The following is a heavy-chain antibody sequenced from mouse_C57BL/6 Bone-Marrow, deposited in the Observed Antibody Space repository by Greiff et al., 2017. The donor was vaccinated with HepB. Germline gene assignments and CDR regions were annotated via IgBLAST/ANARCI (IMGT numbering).Heavy chain of an antibody. CDR2: IYPRSGNT. CDR1: GYTFTSYG. V-gene: IGHV1-81*01. D-gene: IGHD4-1*01. CDR3: ARWDPGLFNY. Sequence: QVQLQQPGAELVKPGASVKLSCKASGYTFTSYGISWVKQRTGQGLEWIGEIYPRSGNTYYNEKFKGKATLTADKSSSTAYMELRSLTSEDSAVYFCARWDPGLFNYWGQGTTLTVSS. J-gene: IGHJ2*01.